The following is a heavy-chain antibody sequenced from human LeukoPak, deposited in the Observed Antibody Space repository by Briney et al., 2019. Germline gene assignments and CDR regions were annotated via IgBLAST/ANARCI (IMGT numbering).Heavy chain of an antibody. J-gene: IGHJ3*02. D-gene: IGHD3-3*01. Sequence: ASVKVSCKASGYTFTSYYVHWVRQAPGQGLEWMGIINPSGGSTSYAQKFQGRVTMTRDTSTSTVYMELSSLRSEDTAVYYCARYYGSYDAFDIWGQGTMVTVSS. V-gene: IGHV1-46*01. CDR3: ARYYGSYDAFDI. CDR2: INPSGGST. CDR1: GYTFTSYY.